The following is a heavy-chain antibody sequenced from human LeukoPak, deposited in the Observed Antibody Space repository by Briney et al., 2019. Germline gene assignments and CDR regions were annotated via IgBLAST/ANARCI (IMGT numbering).Heavy chain of an antibody. CDR2: IFYSGST. D-gene: IGHD3-22*01. CDR3: ARAPYYDSSGYFHDAFDI. V-gene: IGHV4-39*07. CDR1: GGSISTSNYY. J-gene: IGHJ3*02. Sequence: SETLSLTCTVSGGSISTSNYYWGWIRQPPGKGLEWIGNIFYSGSTYYSPSLKSRVTISVDKSKNHFSLKLSSVTTADTAVYYCARAPYYDSSGYFHDAFDIWGQGTLVTVSS.